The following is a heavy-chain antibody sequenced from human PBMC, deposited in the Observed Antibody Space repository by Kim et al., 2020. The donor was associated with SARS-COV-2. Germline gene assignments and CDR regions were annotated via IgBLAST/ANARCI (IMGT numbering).Heavy chain of an antibody. J-gene: IGHJ5*02. V-gene: IGHV3-23*01. Sequence: YYADSVKGRFTISRDNSKNTLYLQMNSLRAEDTAVYYCAKGGDSGYSYGSWGQGTLVTVSS. D-gene: IGHD5-18*01. CDR3: AKGGDSGYSYGS.